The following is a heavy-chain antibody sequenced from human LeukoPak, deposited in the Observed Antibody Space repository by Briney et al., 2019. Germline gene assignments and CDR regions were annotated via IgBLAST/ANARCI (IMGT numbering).Heavy chain of an antibody. J-gene: IGHJ5*02. CDR2: IFPIFGTA. CDR1: GGTFSSYA. D-gene: IGHD5-12*01. V-gene: IGHV1-69*13. CDR3: ASGSGYDRVEYNWFDP. Sequence: ASVKVSCKASGGTFSSYAISWVRQAPGQGLEWMGGIFPIFGTANYAQKFQGRVTITADESTSTAYMELSSLRSEDTAVYYCASGSGYDRVEYNWFDPWGQGTLVTVSS.